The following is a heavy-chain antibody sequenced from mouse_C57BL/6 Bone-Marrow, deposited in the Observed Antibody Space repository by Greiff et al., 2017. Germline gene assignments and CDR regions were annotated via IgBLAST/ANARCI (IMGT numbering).Heavy chain of an antibody. J-gene: IGHJ3*01. CDR2: ISNLAYSI. V-gene: IGHV5-15*01. CDR3: ARRGYDYEGFAY. D-gene: IGHD2-4*01. Sequence: EVMLVESGGGLVQPGGSLKLSCAASGFTFSDYGMAWVRQAPRKGPEWVAFISNLAYSIYYADTVTGRFTISRENAKNTLYLEMSSLRSEDTAMYYCARRGYDYEGFAYWGQGTLVTVSA. CDR1: GFTFSDYG.